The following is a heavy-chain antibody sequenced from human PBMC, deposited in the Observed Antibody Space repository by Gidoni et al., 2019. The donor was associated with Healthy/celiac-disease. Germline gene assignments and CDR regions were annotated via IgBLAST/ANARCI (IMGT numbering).Heavy chain of an antibody. J-gene: IGHJ4*02. D-gene: IGHD5-18*01. CDR1: GGTFSSYT. CDR2: IIPILGIA. CDR3: ARDAPRGIQLWAPFDY. Sequence: QVQLVQSGAEVKKPGSSVKVSCKASGGTFSSYTISWVRQAPGQGLEWMGRIIPILGIANYAQKFQGRVTITADKSTSTAYMELSSLRSEDTAVYYCARDAPRGIQLWAPFDYWGQGTLVTVSS. V-gene: IGHV1-69*08.